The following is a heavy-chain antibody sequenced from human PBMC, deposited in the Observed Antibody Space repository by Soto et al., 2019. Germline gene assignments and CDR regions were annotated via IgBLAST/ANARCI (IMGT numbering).Heavy chain of an antibody. J-gene: IGHJ4*02. V-gene: IGHV4-59*01. Sequence: SETLSLTCTVSGGSISSYYWSWIRQPPGKGLEWIGYIYYSGSTNYNPSLKSRVTISVDTSKNQFSLKLSSVTAADTAVYYCAQSQIKEWLFDYWGQGTLVTVSS. CDR3: AQSQIKEWLFDY. D-gene: IGHD3-3*01. CDR2: IYYSGST. CDR1: GGSISSYY.